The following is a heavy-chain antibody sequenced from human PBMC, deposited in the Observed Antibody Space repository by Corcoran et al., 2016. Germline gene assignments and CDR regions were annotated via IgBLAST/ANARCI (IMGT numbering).Heavy chain of an antibody. CDR2: INPSGGST. V-gene: IGHV1-46*01. CDR1: GYTFTSYY. J-gene: IGHJ4*02. D-gene: IGHD6-19*01. CDR3: ARDLDAAGVIDY. Sequence: QVQLVQSGAEVKKPGASVKVSCKASGYTFTSYYMHWVRQAPGQGLEWMGIINPSGGSTSYAQKFQGRVTMTKDTSTSTVYMELSSLGSEDTAVYYCARDLDAAGVIDYWGQGTLVTVSS.